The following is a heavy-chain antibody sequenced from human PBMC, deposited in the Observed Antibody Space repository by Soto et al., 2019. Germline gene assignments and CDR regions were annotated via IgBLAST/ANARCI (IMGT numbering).Heavy chain of an antibody. D-gene: IGHD6-6*01. CDR3: VRRARPDFYYMDV. CDR2: ISSNGVGT. V-gene: IGHV3-64*01. Sequence: GGSLRLSCAASGFTLRGYAMDWVRQAPGKGLEYVAGISSNGVGTYYANSVQGRFTISRDNSKNTVYLQMGSLRPEDMAVYYCVRRARPDFYYMDVWGKGITVTVSS. J-gene: IGHJ6*03. CDR1: GFTLRGYA.